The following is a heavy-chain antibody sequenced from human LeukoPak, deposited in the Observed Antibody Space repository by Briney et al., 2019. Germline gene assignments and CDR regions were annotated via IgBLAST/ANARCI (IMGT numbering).Heavy chain of an antibody. J-gene: IGHJ6*03. Sequence: SETLSLTCTVSGGSISSYYWSWIRQPPGKGLEWIGYIYYSGSTNYNPSLKSRVTISVDTSKNQFSLKLSSVTAADTAVYYCARANRGIWSGMDVWGKGTTVTVSS. CDR1: GGSISSYY. CDR3: ARANRGIWSGMDV. V-gene: IGHV4-59*01. D-gene: IGHD3-3*01. CDR2: IYYSGST.